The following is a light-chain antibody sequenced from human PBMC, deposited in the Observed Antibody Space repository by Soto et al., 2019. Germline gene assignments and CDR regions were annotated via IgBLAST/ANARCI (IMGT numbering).Light chain of an antibody. Sequence: DIQMTQSPSSLSASVGDRVTITCRTSQSISTYLNWYQQKPGKAPNLVIYAASSLQSGVPSRFSGSGSGTDFTLTISSLQPEDFATYYCQQTYSTPRTFGQGTRVEIK. V-gene: IGKV1-39*01. CDR3: QQTYSTPRT. CDR2: AAS. J-gene: IGKJ1*01. CDR1: QSISTY.